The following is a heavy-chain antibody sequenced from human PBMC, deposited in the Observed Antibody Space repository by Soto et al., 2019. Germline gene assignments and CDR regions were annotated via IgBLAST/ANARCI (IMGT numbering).Heavy chain of an antibody. CDR1: GGSVSSGSYY. CDR3: ARVGHSSGWPNWFDP. D-gene: IGHD6-19*01. Sequence: PSETLSLTCTVSGGSVSSGSYYWSWIRQPPGKGLEWIGYIYYSGSTNYNPSLKSRVTISVDASKNQFSLKLSSVTAADTAVYYCARVGHSSGWPNWFDPWGQGTLVTVSS. J-gene: IGHJ5*02. CDR2: IYYSGST. V-gene: IGHV4-61*01.